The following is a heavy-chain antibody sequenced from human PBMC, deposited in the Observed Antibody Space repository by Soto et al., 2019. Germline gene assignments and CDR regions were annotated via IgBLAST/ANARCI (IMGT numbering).Heavy chain of an antibody. V-gene: IGHV1-18*01. D-gene: IGHD3-22*01. CDR1: GYTFTSYA. CDR3: AKCDSSGYFSSY. J-gene: IGHJ4*02. CDR2: ISAYSGNT. Sequence: QVQLVQSGAEVKKPGASVKVSCKTSGYTFTSYAINWLRQAPGQGLEWMGWISAYSGNTNYAQKLQDRVTMTTDTSTSTDYMERRSLGSDDTAVYYCAKCDSSGYFSSYWGQGTLVTVSS.